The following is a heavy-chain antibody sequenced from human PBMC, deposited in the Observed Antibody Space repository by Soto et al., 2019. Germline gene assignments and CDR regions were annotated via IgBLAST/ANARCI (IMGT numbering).Heavy chain of an antibody. J-gene: IGHJ4*02. CDR3: AKVRRGYDSGGHYYFFDS. CDR1: GFTLSSHA. CDR2: ISGSGGST. Sequence: VQLLESGGGLSQPGGSLRLSCAHSGFTLSSHAMTWVRQAPGKGLQWGSAISGSGGSTYYADSVKGRFTISRDTSRNALYLQMNSLRTEDTAIYYCAKVRRGYDSGGHYYFFDSCGQGTLVTVSS. D-gene: IGHD3-22*01. V-gene: IGHV3-23*01.